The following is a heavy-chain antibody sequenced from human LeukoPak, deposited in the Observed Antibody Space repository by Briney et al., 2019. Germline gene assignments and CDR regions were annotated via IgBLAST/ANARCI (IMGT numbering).Heavy chain of an antibody. D-gene: IGHD3-22*01. CDR3: ARGTYYYDSSGSTGYFDY. CDR2: INWNGGST. Sequence: GGSLRLSCAASGFTFDDYGMSWVRQAPGKGLEWVSGINWNGGSTGYADSVKGRFTISRDNAKNSLYLQMNSLRAEDTALYYCARGTYYYDSSGSTGYFDYWGQGTLVTVSS. J-gene: IGHJ4*02. V-gene: IGHV3-20*04. CDR1: GFTFDDYG.